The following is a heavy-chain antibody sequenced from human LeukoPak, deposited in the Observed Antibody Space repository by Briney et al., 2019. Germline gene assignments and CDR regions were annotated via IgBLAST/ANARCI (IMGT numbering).Heavy chain of an antibody. CDR3: ARLPIDGYYYYMDV. D-gene: IGHD2-2*01. CDR1: GGSISSSSYY. CDR2: IHYSGST. J-gene: IGHJ6*03. Sequence: SGTLSLTCTVSGGSISSSSYYWGWIRQPPGKGLEWIGIIHYSGSTYYNPSLKSRVTISVDTSKNQFSLKLSSVTAADTAVYYCARLPIDGYYYYMDVWGKGTTVTISS. V-gene: IGHV4-39*01.